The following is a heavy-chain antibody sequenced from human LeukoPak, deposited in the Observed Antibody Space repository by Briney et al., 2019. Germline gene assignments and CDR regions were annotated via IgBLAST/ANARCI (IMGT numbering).Heavy chain of an antibody. CDR3: AKDNTMTLDHFDY. CDR2: INYSSGYQ. Sequence: GGSLRLSCVASGFTFKNYAMSWVRQAPGKGLEWVSGINYSSGYQYYADSVKGRFTISRDGSKNTLYLQMNSLTTEDTAVYYCAKDNTMTLDHFDYWGQGALVTVSS. J-gene: IGHJ4*02. D-gene: IGHD3-22*01. V-gene: IGHV3-23*01. CDR1: GFTFKNYA.